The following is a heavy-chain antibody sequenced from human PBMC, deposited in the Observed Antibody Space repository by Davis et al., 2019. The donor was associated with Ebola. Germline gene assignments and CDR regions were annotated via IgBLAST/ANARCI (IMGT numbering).Heavy chain of an antibody. J-gene: IGHJ4*02. CDR3: ASQAGFVEWLN. Sequence: PSETLSLTCTVSGDSISRSHHYWGWIRQSPGKGPEWMASIFYSGQPYYNPSLQSRLTISVDTAKNQFSLTLNSVTAADTAVYFCASQAGFVEWLNWGQGTLVTVSS. D-gene: IGHD3-3*01. V-gene: IGHV4-39*01. CDR1: GDSISRSHHY. CDR2: IFYSGQP.